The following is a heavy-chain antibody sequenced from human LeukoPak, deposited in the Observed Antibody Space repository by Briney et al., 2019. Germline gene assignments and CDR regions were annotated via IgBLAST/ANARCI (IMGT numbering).Heavy chain of an antibody. CDR3: ARMYYFDSGSDNWFDP. CDR1: GYSISSGYY. CDR2: IYHSGST. V-gene: IGHV4-38-2*02. J-gene: IGHJ5*02. Sequence: PSETLSLTCTVSGYSISSGYYWGWIRQPPGKGLEWIGSIYHSGSTYYNPSLKSRVTISVDTSKNQFSLKLSSVTAADTAVYYCARMYYFDSGSDNWFDPWGQGTLVTVSS. D-gene: IGHD3-10*01.